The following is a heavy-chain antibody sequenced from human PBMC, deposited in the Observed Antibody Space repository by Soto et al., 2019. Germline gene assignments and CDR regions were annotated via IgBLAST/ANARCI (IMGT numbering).Heavy chain of an antibody. D-gene: IGHD3-16*01. CDR2: ISGSGGRS. CDR3: AKAYFVWSSEQPYYFDY. J-gene: IGHJ4*02. V-gene: IGHV3-23*01. Sequence: EVQLLDSGGGLVQPGGSLRLSCAASGFTFSNYAMTWVRQVPGKGLEWVSGISGSGGRSYYADSVKGRFTISRDNSKSTLYLQMISLRAEDTAVYYCAKAYFVWSSEQPYYFDYWGQGTLVTISS. CDR1: GFTFSNYA.